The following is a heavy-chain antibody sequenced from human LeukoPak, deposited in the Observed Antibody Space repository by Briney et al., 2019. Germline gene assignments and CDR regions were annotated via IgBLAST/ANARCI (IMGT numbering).Heavy chain of an antibody. CDR2: ISAYNGNT. J-gene: IGHJ6*03. V-gene: IGHV1-18*01. D-gene: IGHD6-19*01. Sequence: GASVKVSCKASGYTFTSYGISWVRQAPGQGLEWMGWISAYNGNTNYAQKLQGRVTMTTDTSTSTAYMELRSLRSDDTAVYYCARAIISSYSSIYYYYYMDVWGKGTTVTVSS. CDR3: ARAIISSYSSIYYYYYMDV. CDR1: GYTFTSYG.